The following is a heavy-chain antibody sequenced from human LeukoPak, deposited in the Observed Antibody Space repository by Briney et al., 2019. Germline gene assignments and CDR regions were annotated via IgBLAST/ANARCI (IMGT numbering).Heavy chain of an antibody. Sequence: SETLSLTCTVSGGSISSYYWSWIRQPAGKGLEWIGRIYTSGSTNYNPSLKSRVTMSVDTSKNQFSLKLSSVTAADTAVYYCARGGQQWFGELFENWFDPWGQGTLVTVSS. J-gene: IGHJ5*02. V-gene: IGHV4-4*07. CDR1: GGSISSYY. CDR2: IYTSGST. CDR3: ARGGQQWFGELFENWFDP. D-gene: IGHD3-10*01.